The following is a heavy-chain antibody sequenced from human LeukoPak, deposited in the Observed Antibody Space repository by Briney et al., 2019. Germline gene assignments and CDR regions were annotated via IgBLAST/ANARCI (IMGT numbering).Heavy chain of an antibody. CDR1: GGTFSSYA. CDR3: ARAYYYGSGSYYY. D-gene: IGHD3-10*01. V-gene: IGHV1-18*01. CDR2: ISAYIGNT. J-gene: IGHJ4*02. Sequence: ASVKVSCKASGGTFSSYAISWVRQAPGQGLEWMGWISAYIGNTNYAQKLQGRVTMTTDTSTSTAYMELRSLRSDDTAVYYCARAYYYGSGSYYYWGQGTLVTVSS.